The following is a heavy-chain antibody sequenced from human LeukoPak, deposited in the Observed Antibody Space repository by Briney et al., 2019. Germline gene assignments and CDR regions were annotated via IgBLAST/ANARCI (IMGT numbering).Heavy chain of an antibody. CDR1: GYTFTSYG. CDR2: ISAYNGNT. D-gene: IGHD3-22*01. CDR3: ARDAPYYYDSSGHDAFDI. V-gene: IGHV1-18*01. Sequence: ASVKVSCKASGYTFTSYGISWVRQAPGQGLEWMGWISAYNGNTNYAQKLQGRVTMTTDTSTSTAYMELRSLRSDDTAVYYCARDAPYYYDSSGHDAFDIWGQGTMVTVSS. J-gene: IGHJ3*02.